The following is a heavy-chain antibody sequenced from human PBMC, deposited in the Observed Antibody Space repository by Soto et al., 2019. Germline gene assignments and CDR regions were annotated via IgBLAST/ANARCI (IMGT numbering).Heavy chain of an antibody. V-gene: IGHV3-48*02. CDR3: ARDRCFDGSCYSASDS. D-gene: IGHD2-15*01. J-gene: IGHJ5*01. CDR2: ISTTSFTI. CDR1: GFSFSTYD. Sequence: LRLSCAASGFSFSTYDMDWVRQAPGKAPEWIAHISTTSFTIYYADSVKGRFTISRDNARNSLYLEMKSLRDEDTAVYYCARDRCFDGSCYSASDSWGQGILVTVSS.